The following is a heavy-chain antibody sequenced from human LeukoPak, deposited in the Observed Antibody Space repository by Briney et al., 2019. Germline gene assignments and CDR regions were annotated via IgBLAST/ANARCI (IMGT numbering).Heavy chain of an antibody. CDR2: ISDSGSGT. CDR1: GFTFSYYV. Sequence: GGSRRLSCAGSGFTFSYYVMGWVRQAPGKGLEWVSAISDSGSGTYYADSVKGRFTISRDNSKKTLHVQMNSLRAEDTAIYYCATVKGQGAFEVWGPGTMVAVSS. CDR3: ATVKGQGAFEV. J-gene: IGHJ3*01. V-gene: IGHV3-23*01.